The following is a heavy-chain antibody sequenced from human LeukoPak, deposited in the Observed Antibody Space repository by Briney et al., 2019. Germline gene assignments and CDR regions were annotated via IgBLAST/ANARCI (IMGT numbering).Heavy chain of an antibody. CDR2: LSYSGST. Sequence: SETLSLTCTVSGGSIGSYYWSWIRLPPGKGLEWIGYLSYSGSTNYNPSLRSRATIPVDTSKTQFSLNLTSVTAADTAVYYCARHVLPGAYGLDFWGQGALVTVSS. CDR3: ARHVLPGAYGLDF. D-gene: IGHD7-27*01. V-gene: IGHV4-59*08. CDR1: GGSIGSYY. J-gene: IGHJ4*02.